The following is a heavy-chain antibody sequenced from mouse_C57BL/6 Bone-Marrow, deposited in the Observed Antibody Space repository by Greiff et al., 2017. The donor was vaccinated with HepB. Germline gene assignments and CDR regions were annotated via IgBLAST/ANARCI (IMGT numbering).Heavy chain of an antibody. V-gene: IGHV1-64*01. CDR3: GRYLDYFDY. CDR2: IHPNSGST. J-gene: IGHJ2*01. D-gene: IGHD1-1*01. CDR1: GYTFTSYW. Sequence: QVQLKQPGAELVKPGASVKLSCKASGYTFTSYWMHWVKQRPGQGLEWIGMIHPNSGSTNYNEKFKSKATLTVDKSSSTAYMQLSSLTSEDSAVYYCGRYLDYFDYWGQGTTLTVSS.